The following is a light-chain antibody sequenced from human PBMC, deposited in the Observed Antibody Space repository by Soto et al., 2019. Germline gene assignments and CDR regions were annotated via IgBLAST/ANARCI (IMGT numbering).Light chain of an antibody. J-gene: IGKJ1*01. Sequence: EIVMTQSQATLSVSPGERATLSCRASQSVSGNLAWYQQKPGQPPRLLIYGASTRATDIPARFSGSGSGTDFTLTISSLQSEDFAVYYCQKYNNWPRTFGQGTKVEIK. CDR3: QKYNNWPRT. CDR2: GAS. CDR1: QSVSGN. V-gene: IGKV3-15*01.